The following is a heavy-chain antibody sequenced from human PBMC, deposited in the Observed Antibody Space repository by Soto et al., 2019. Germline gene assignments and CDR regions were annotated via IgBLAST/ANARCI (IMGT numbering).Heavy chain of an antibody. CDR3: ARQPTTGDTDLWFDP. CDR2: IFYSGST. D-gene: IGHD2-21*01. V-gene: IGHV4-39*01. J-gene: IGHJ5*02. CDR1: GGSISTSRCY. Sequence: QLQLLESGPGLVKASETLFLTCSVSGGSISTSRCYWAWIRQPPGKGLEWLANIFYSGSTFYNPSLASRVSVSVDTSKNESSLKLRSVTAAYRAVYYCARQPTTGDTDLWFDPWGQGTLVNVSS.